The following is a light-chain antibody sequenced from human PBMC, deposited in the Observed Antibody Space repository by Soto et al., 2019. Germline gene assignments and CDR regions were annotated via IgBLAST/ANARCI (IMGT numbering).Light chain of an antibody. CDR2: EVR. Sequence: QSALTQPPSASGSPGQSVTISCTGTSSDVGGYNFVSWYQQHPGTAPKLMIYEVRERPSGVPDRFSGSKSGNTASLTVSGLQAEDEADYYCSSYAGSNIVVFGGGTKLTVL. CDR1: SSDVGGYNF. CDR3: SSYAGSNIVV. J-gene: IGLJ2*01. V-gene: IGLV2-8*01.